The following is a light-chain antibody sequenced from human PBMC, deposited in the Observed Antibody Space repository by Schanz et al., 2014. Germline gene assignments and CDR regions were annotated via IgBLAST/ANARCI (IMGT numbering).Light chain of an antibody. J-gene: IGKJ1*01. Sequence: DIVLTQSPATLSLSPGERATLSCRASQSVSSYLAWYQQKPGQAPRLLIYDASNRATGIPARFSGSGSGTYVTLTISRLEHEDFAVYYCQQYGTSPPTFGRGTKVEIK. V-gene: IGKV3-11*01. CDR1: QSVSSY. CDR3: QQYGTSPPT. CDR2: DAS.